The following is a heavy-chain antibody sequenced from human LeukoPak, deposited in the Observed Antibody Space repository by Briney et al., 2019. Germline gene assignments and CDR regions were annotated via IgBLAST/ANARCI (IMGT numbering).Heavy chain of an antibody. Sequence: GGSLRLSCAASGFTFSSYAMHWVRQAPGKGLEWVAVISYDGSNKYYADSVKGRFTISRDNSKDTLYLQMNSLRAEDTAVYYCARGMAIDYWGQGTLVTVSS. J-gene: IGHJ4*02. D-gene: IGHD2-8*01. CDR2: ISYDGSNK. CDR1: GFTFSSYA. V-gene: IGHV3-30*04. CDR3: ARGMAIDY.